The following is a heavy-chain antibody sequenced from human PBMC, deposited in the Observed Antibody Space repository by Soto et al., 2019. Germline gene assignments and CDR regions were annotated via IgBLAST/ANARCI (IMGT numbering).Heavy chain of an antibody. V-gene: IGHV3-7*01. CDR2: IKHDGSEV. Sequence: EVQLVESGGGLVQPGGSLRLTCTASGFTFSSSWMAWVRQAPGKGLEWVGNIKHDGSEVYYLDSVRGRFTISRDSAWKSLYLPVNSLRAEDTAVYYCAGIPNNWFDPWGQGPLVAVSS. J-gene: IGHJ5*02. CDR3: AGIPNNWFDP. CDR1: GFTFSSSW.